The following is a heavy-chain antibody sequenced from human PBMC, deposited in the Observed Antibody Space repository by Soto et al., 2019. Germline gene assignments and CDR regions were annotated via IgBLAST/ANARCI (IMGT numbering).Heavy chain of an antibody. V-gene: IGHV3-48*03. CDR1: GFTFSSYE. J-gene: IGHJ4*02. CDR3: ARESEDLTSNFDY. Sequence: GGSLRLSCAASGFTFSSYEMNWVRQAPGKGLEWVSYISSSGSTIYYADSVKGRFTISRDNAKNSLYLEMNSLRAEDTAVYYCARESEDLTSNFDYWGQGTLVTVSS. CDR2: ISSSGSTI.